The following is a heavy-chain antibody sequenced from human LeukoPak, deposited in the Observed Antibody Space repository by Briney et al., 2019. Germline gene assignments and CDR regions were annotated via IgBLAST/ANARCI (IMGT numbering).Heavy chain of an antibody. CDR1: GYTFTSYY. CDR3: ARARGYGSGWYDGGRYYFDY. V-gene: IGHV1-46*01. J-gene: IGHJ4*02. CDR2: INPSGGST. Sequence: ASVKVSCKASGYTFTSYYMHWVRPAPGQGLEWMGIINPSGGSTSYAQKFQGRVTMTRDTSTSTVYMELSSLRSEDTAVYYCARARGYGSGWYDGGRYYFDYWGQGTLVTVSS. D-gene: IGHD6-19*01.